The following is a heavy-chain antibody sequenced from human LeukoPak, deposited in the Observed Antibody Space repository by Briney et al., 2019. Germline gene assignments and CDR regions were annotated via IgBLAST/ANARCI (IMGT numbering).Heavy chain of an antibody. J-gene: IGHJ5*02. V-gene: IGHV3-64D*09. CDR2: ISSNGGST. CDR1: GFTFSSYA. Sequence: GGSLRLSCSASGFTFSSYAMHWVRQAPGKGLEFVSTISSNGGSTYYADSVKGRFTISRDNSKNTLYLQVSSMRAEHTALYYCVKDDRYFYGSGSPSWGQGTLVTVSS. CDR3: VKDDRYFYGSGSPS. D-gene: IGHD3-10*01.